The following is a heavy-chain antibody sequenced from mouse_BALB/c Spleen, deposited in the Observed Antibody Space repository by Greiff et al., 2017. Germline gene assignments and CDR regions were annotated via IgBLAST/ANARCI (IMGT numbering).Heavy chain of an antibody. D-gene: IGHD2-3*01. J-gene: IGHJ1*01. V-gene: IGHV5-17*02. CDR1: GFTFSSFG. Sequence: EVHLVESGGGLVQPGGSRKLSCAASGFTFSSFGMHWVRQAPEKGLEWVAYISSGSSTIYYADTVKGRFTISRDNPKNTLFLQMTSLRSEDTAMYYCARISMTWYFDVWGAGTTVTVSS. CDR3: ARISMTWYFDV. CDR2: ISSGSSTI.